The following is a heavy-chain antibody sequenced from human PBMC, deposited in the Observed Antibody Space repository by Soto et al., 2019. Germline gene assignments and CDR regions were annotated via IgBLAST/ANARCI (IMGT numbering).Heavy chain of an antibody. D-gene: IGHD1-26*01. J-gene: IGHJ4*02. CDR1: GFTFSKAW. CDR3: TTDSGMSPYSFDY. CDR2: IMSKTDGGTT. Sequence: GGSLRLSCATSGFTFSKAWVGWVRQAPGKGLEWVGRIMSKTDGGTTDYAAPVKGRFTISRDDSKSTLYLQMNSLKTEGTAFYYCTTDSGMSPYSFDYWGQGTLVTVS. V-gene: IGHV3-15*01.